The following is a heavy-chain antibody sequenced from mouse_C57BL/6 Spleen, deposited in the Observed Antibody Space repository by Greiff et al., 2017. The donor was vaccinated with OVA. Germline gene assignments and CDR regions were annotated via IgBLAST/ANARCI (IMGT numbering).Heavy chain of an antibody. D-gene: IGHD1-1*01. Sequence: DVKLVESEGGLVQPGSSMKLSCTASGFTFSDYYMAWVRQVPEKGLEWVANINYDGSSTYYLDSLKSRFIISRDNAKNILYLQMSSLKSEDTATYYCARDLLFRYFDVWGTGTTVTVSS. V-gene: IGHV5-16*01. J-gene: IGHJ1*03. CDR3: ARDLLFRYFDV. CDR2: INYDGSST. CDR1: GFTFSDYY.